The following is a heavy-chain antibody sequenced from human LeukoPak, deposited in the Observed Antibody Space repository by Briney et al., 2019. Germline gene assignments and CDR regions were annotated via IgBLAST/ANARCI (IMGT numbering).Heavy chain of an antibody. Sequence: GRSLRLSCAASGFTFSSHAMHWVRQAPGKGLEWVAVISYDGSNKYYADSVKGRFTISRDNSKNTLYLQMNSLRAEDTAVYYCARDRYSGYDGPDAFDIWGQGTMVTVSS. D-gene: IGHD5-12*01. CDR3: ARDRYSGYDGPDAFDI. CDR2: ISYDGSNK. J-gene: IGHJ3*02. CDR1: GFTFSSHA. V-gene: IGHV3-30-3*01.